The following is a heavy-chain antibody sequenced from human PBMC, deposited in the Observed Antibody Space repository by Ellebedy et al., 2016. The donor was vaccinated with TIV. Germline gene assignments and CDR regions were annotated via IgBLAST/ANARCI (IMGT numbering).Heavy chain of an antibody. Sequence: MPSETLSLTCTVSSDSFTTDFWNWIRRTTAKGLEWIGYTYYNGRASYNPSLMSRTTMSIDTSKNTISLKLSSVTAADTAVNYCARASYSIGYYGIDYWGPGNLVTVSS. CDR3: ARASYSIGYYGIDY. V-gene: IGHV4-59*01. J-gene: IGHJ4*02. CDR1: SDSFTTDF. CDR2: TYYNGRA. D-gene: IGHD3-10*01.